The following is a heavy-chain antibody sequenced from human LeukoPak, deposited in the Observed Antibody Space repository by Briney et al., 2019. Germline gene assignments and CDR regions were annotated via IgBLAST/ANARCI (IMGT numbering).Heavy chain of an antibody. CDR3: ARGIPMDV. V-gene: IGHV3-64*01. D-gene: IGHD6-13*01. CDR2: ISSNGGKT. CDR1: GFTFSSYD. Sequence: GGSLRLSCAASGFTFSSYDMHWVRQAPGKGLEYVSTISSNGGKTNYANSVKGRFTISRDNSKNTLYLQMNSLRAEDTAVYYCARGIPMDVWGKGTTVTISS. J-gene: IGHJ6*03.